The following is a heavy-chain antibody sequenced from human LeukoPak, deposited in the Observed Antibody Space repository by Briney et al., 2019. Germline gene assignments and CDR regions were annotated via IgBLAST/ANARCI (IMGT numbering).Heavy chain of an antibody. CDR3: AMRSGGSYS. J-gene: IGHJ4*02. CDR1: GGSISSGGYY. Sequence: PSETLSLTCTVSGGSISSGGYYWSWIRQPPGKGLEWIGYIYHSGSTYYNPSLKSRVTISVDRSKNQFSLKLSSVTAADTAVYYCAMRSGGSYSWGQGTLVTVSS. D-gene: IGHD1-26*01. CDR2: IYHSGST. V-gene: IGHV4-30-2*01.